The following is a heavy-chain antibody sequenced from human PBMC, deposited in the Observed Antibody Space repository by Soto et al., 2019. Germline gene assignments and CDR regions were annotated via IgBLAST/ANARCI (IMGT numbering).Heavy chain of an antibody. Sequence: QVQLQQTGPGLVKPSQTLSLTCAISGESVSSNSAAWNWIRQSPSRGLEWLGRTYYRSKWYNDYALSVRSRITINPDTSKNQLSLHLNSVTPEDTAVYYCATLAPYSYGATAFDFWSQGTLVTVSS. CDR1: GESVSSNSAA. CDR3: ATLAPYSYGATAFDF. CDR2: TYYRSKWYN. V-gene: IGHV6-1*01. J-gene: IGHJ4*02. D-gene: IGHD5-18*01.